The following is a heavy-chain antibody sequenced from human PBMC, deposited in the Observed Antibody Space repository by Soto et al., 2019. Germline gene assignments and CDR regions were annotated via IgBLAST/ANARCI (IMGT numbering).Heavy chain of an antibody. CDR3: ARDRVDTAMIKYYYYYGMDV. J-gene: IGHJ6*02. V-gene: IGHV3-7*01. CDR2: IKQDGSEK. CDR1: GFTFSSYC. D-gene: IGHD5-18*01. Sequence: PGGSLRLSCAASGFTFSSYCMSWVRQAPGKGLEWVANIKQDGSEKYYVDSVKGRFTISRDNAKNSLYLQMNSLRAEDTAVYYCARDRVDTAMIKYYYYYGMDVWGQGTTVTVSS.